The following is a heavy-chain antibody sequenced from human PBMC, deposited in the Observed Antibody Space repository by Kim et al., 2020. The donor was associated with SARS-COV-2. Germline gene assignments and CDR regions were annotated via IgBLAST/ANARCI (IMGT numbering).Heavy chain of an antibody. CDR1: GYTFTSYA. V-gene: IGHV1-3*01. CDR2: INAGNGNT. D-gene: IGHD3-9*01. CDR3: ARWGDDILTGSTYYYYGMDV. J-gene: IGHJ6*02. Sequence: ASVEVSCKASGYTFTSYAMHWVRQAPGQRLEWMGWINAGNGNTKYSQKFQGRVTITRDTSASTAYMELSSLRSEDTAVYYCARWGDDILTGSTYYYYGMDVWGQGTTVTVSS.